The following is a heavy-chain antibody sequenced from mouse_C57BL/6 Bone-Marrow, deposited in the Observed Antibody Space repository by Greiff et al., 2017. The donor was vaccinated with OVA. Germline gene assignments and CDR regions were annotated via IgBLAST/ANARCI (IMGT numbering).Heavy chain of an antibody. J-gene: IGHJ2*01. CDR3: ARGTMALYYFDY. Sequence: QVQLQQPGAELVKPGASVKLSCKASGYTFTSYWMHWVKQRPGQGLEWIGMIHPNSGSTNYNEKFKSKATLTVDKSSSTAYMQLSSLTSEDSAVYYCARGTMALYYFDYWGQGTTLTVSS. CDR2: IHPNSGST. D-gene: IGHD1-1*02. V-gene: IGHV1-64*01. CDR1: GYTFTSYW.